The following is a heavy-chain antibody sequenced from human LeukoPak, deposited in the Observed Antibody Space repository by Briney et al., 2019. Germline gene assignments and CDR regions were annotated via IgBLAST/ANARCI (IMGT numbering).Heavy chain of an antibody. Sequence: GGSLRLSCAASGFTFSSYDMHWVRQTTGKGLEWVSTIGTADDTYYPGSVKGRFTISRENAKNSLYLQMNSLRAEDTAVYYCARGYNWNDAFFDYWGQGTLVTVSS. CDR3: ARGYNWNDAFFDY. CDR2: IGTADDT. D-gene: IGHD1-1*01. CDR1: GFTFSSYD. V-gene: IGHV3-13*01. J-gene: IGHJ4*02.